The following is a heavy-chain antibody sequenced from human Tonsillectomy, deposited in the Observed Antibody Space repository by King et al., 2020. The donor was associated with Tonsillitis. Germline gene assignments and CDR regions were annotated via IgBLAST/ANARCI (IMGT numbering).Heavy chain of an antibody. D-gene: IGHD3-22*01. CDR3: ARAEGYYDSSGYNWFDP. V-gene: IGHV4-59*01. J-gene: IGHJ5*02. CDR2: IYYSGST. CDR1: GGSISNYY. Sequence: QLQESGPGLVKPSETLSLTCTVSGGSISNYYWSWIRQPPGKGLEWIGHIYYSGSTNYNPSLKSRVTISVDTSKNQFSLKLSSVTAADTAVYYCARAEGYYDSSGYNWFDPWGQGTLVTVSS.